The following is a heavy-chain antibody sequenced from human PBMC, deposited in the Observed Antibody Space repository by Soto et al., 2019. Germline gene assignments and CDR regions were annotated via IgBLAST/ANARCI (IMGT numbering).Heavy chain of an antibody. CDR1: GFSLSTSGMC. J-gene: IGHJ3*02. CDR3: ARTAYRALPDSFDI. D-gene: IGHD4-4*01. V-gene: IGHV2-70*11. CDR2: IDWDDDK. Sequence: SGPTLVNPTQTLTLTCTFSGFSLSTSGMCVSWIRQPPGKALEWLARIDWDDDKYYSTSLKTRLTISKDTSKNQVVLTMTNMDPVDTATYYCARTAYRALPDSFDIWGQGTMVTVPS.